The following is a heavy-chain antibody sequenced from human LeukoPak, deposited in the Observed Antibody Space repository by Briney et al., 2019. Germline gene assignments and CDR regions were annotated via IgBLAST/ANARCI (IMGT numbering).Heavy chain of an antibody. V-gene: IGHV1-24*01. CDR1: GYTLTELS. CDR3: ATLTKDYDYVWGSYRYRVGLPDY. CDR2: FDPEDGET. D-gene: IGHD3-16*02. Sequence: GASVKVSCKVSGYTLTELSMHWVRQAPGKGLEWMGGFDPEDGETIYAQKFQGRVTMTEDTSTDTAYMELSSLRSEDTAVYYCATLTKDYDYVWGSYRYRVGLPDYCGQGTLVTVSS. J-gene: IGHJ4*02.